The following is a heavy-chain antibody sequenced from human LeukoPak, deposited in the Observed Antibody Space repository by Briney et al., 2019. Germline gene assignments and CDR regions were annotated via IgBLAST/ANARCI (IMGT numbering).Heavy chain of an antibody. CDR2: ISYDGSNK. Sequence: GGSLRPSCAASGFTFSSYGMHWVRQAPGKGLEWVAVISYDGSNKYYADSVKGRFTISRDNSRNTLYLQMNSLRAEDTAVYYCAKEHVDYYFDYWGQGTLVTVSS. D-gene: IGHD3-3*01. J-gene: IGHJ4*02. V-gene: IGHV3-30*18. CDR1: GFTFSSYG. CDR3: AKEHVDYYFDY.